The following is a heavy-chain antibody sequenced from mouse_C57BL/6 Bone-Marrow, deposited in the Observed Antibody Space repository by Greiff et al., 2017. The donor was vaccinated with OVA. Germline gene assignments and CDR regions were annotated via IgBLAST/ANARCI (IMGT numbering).Heavy chain of an antibody. CDR3: ARYNYDYDGGYFDV. CDR1: GYTFTSYG. V-gene: IGHV1-81*01. CDR2: IYPRSGNT. J-gene: IGHJ1*03. Sequence: QVQLQQSGAELVRPGASVKLSCKASGYTFTSYGISWVKQRTGQGLEWIGEIYPRSGNTYYNEKFKGKATLTADKSSSTAYMELRSLTSEDAAVYFCARYNYDYDGGYFDVWGTGTTVTVSS. D-gene: IGHD2-4*01.